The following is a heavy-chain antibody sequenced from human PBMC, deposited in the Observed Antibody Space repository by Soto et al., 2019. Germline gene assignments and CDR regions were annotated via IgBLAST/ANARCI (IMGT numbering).Heavy chain of an antibody. CDR1: GFTFRSYA. Sequence: DVQLLESGGGLVQPGGSLRLSCAASGFTFRSYAMSWVRQAPGKGLERVSGISGSGISTHYADSVKGRFTVSRDNSKNTIYLQMNSLRAEDTAVYNCAKEPVGPDWYFDLWGRGTLVTVSS. V-gene: IGHV3-23*01. CDR2: ISGSGIST. CDR3: AKEPVGPDWYFDL. J-gene: IGHJ2*01.